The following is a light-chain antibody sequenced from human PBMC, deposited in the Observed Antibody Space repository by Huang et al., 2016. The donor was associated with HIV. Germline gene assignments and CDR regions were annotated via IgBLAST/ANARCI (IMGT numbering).Light chain of an antibody. CDR3: QKYNSAPPLT. J-gene: IGKJ4*01. CDR2: AAS. CDR1: QGISNY. Sequence: DIQMTQSPSSLSASVGDRVTITCRASQGISNYLAWYQQKPGRVPKLLMYAASTLHSGVPSRFSGSGSGTDFTLTISSLQPEDVATYYCQKYNSAPPLTFGGGTKVEIK. V-gene: IGKV1-27*01.